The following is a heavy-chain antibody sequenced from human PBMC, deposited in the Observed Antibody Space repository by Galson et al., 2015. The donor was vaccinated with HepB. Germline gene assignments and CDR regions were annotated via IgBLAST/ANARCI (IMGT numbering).Heavy chain of an antibody. J-gene: IGHJ6*02. Sequence: SVKVSCKASGGTFSSYAISWVRQAPGQGLEWMGGIIPIFGTANYAQKFQGRVTITADESTSTAYMELSSLRSEDTAVYYCARGYYDFWSGYYYYYGMDVWGQGTTVTVSS. D-gene: IGHD3-3*01. CDR3: ARGYYDFWSGYYYYYGMDV. V-gene: IGHV1-69*13. CDR1: GGTFSSYA. CDR2: IIPIFGTA.